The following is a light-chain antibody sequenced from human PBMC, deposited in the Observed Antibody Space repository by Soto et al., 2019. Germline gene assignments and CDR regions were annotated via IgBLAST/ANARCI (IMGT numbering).Light chain of an antibody. CDR3: QQLNSFPLT. Sequence: DIQLTQSPSFLSASVGDRVTITCRASQGISSYLAWYQQKPGKAPKLLIYAASTLQSGVPSTFSGSGSGTEFTLTISSLQPEDFATYYCQQLNSFPLTFGGGTTVEIK. V-gene: IGKV1-9*01. CDR2: AAS. J-gene: IGKJ4*01. CDR1: QGISSY.